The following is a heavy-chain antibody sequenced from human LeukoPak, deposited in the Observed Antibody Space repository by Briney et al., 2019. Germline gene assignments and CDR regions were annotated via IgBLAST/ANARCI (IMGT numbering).Heavy chain of an antibody. CDR2: ISGSGGSK. J-gene: IGHJ3*01. CDR1: GFTLSSYA. D-gene: IGHD1-26*01. CDR3: AKDWGATYAFDL. Sequence: GGSLRLSCAASGFTLSSYAMSWVRQAPGKGLEWVSAISGSGGSKYYADSVEGRFIISRENPKNTPYLQTNSLRAEYTAVYYCAKDWGATYAFDLWGQGTMVTVSS. V-gene: IGHV3-23*01.